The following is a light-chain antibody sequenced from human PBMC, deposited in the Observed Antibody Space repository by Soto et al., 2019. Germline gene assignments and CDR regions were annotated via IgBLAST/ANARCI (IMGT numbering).Light chain of an antibody. J-gene: IGKJ1*01. Sequence: EIQMTQAPSTLSASVGGRVTITCRASQSISSWLAWYQQKQGKAPKLMIYDASSLESGVPSRFSGSVYGTEFNLTISSLQPDDFATYYCQRYNSYSEAFGQGTKVDIK. CDR2: DAS. CDR1: QSISSW. V-gene: IGKV1-5*01. CDR3: QRYNSYSEA.